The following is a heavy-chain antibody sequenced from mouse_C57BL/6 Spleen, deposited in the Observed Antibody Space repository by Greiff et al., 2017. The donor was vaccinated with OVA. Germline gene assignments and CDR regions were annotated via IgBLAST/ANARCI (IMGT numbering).Heavy chain of an antibody. CDR1: GFTFSSYA. Sequence: EVKLVESGGGLVKPGGSLKLSCAASGFTFSSYAMSWVRPTPEKRLAWVATISDGGSYTYYPDNVQGRFTISRDNAKNNLYLQMSHLKSEDTAMYYCARVYDYHEAWFAYWGQGTLVTVSA. D-gene: IGHD2-4*01. V-gene: IGHV5-4*03. CDR3: ARVYDYHEAWFAY. CDR2: ISDGGSYT. J-gene: IGHJ3*01.